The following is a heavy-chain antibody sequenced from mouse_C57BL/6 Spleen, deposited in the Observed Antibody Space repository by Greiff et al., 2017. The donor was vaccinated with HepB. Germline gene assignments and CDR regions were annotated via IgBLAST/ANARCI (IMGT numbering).Heavy chain of an antibody. CDR3: ARSYYSNYSCAMDY. J-gene: IGHJ4*01. CDR1: GYSITSGYY. Sequence: EVKLQESGPGLVKPSQSLSLTCSVTGYSITSGYYWNWIRQFPGNKLEWMCYISYDGSNNYNPSLKNRISITRDTSKNQFFLKLNSVTTEDTATYYCARSYYSNYSCAMDYWGQGTSVTVSS. D-gene: IGHD2-5*01. V-gene: IGHV3-6*01. CDR2: ISYDGSN.